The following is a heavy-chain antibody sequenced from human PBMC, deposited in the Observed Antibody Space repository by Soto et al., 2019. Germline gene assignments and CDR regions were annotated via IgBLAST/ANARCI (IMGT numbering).Heavy chain of an antibody. Sequence: QVQLVQSGGEVKKPGASVKVSCKPSGYTFTTYGISWVRQAPGQGLEWVGWISAYSGKTHYAQKFQGKVTITTDTSTNTAYLELRSLRSDDTAVYYCARDHYLGAHQSWGQGTLVTVSS. D-gene: IGHD3-16*01. CDR1: GYTFTTYG. CDR3: ARDHYLGAHQS. CDR2: ISAYSGKT. V-gene: IGHV1-18*01. J-gene: IGHJ5*02.